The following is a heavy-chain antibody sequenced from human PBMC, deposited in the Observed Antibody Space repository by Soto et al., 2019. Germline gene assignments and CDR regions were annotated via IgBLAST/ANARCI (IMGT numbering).Heavy chain of an antibody. CDR2: IYWDDDK. D-gene: IGHD5-18*01. CDR1: GFSLSTSGVG. V-gene: IGHV2-5*02. J-gene: IGHJ4*02. Sequence: QITLKESGPTLVKPTQTLTLTCTFSGFSLSTSGVGVGWIRQPPGKALEWLALIYWDDDKRYSPSLKSRLTITKDTSKIQVVRTMTNMDPVDTATYSCAHDANTATPMVKTYYFDYWGQGTLVTVSS. CDR3: AHDANTATPMVKTYYFDY.